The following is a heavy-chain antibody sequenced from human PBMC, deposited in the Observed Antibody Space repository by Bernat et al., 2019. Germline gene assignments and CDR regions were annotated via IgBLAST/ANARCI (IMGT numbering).Heavy chain of an antibody. CDR3: ARHGGGDIVVVPAADTFDY. Sequence: EVQLVQSGAEVKKPGESLRISCKGSGYSFTSYWISWVRQMPGKGLEWMGRIDPSDSYTNYSPSFQGDVTISADKSISTAYLQWSSLKASDTAMYYCARHGGGDIVVVPAADTFDYWGQGTLVTVSS. CDR1: GYSFTSYW. CDR2: IDPSDSYT. D-gene: IGHD2-2*01. J-gene: IGHJ4*02. V-gene: IGHV5-10-1*03.